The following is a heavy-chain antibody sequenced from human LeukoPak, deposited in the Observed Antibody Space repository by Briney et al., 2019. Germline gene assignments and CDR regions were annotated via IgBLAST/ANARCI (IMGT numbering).Heavy chain of an antibody. CDR2: IYSGGST. J-gene: IGHJ4*02. CDR1: GFTVSSNY. Sequence: GGFLRLSCAASGFTVSSNYMSWVRQAPGKGLEWVSVIYSGGSTYYADSVKGRFTISRDNSKNTLYLQMNSLRAEDTAVYYCSGSGSLNPTPYYFDYWGQGTLVTVSS. D-gene: IGHD3-10*01. V-gene: IGHV3-53*01. CDR3: SGSGSLNPTPYYFDY.